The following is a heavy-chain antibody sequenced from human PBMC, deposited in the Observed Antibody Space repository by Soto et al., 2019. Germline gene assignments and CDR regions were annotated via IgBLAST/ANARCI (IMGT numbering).Heavy chain of an antibody. Sequence: QVQLVESGGGLVKPGGSLRLSCVASEFTFSDYYMSWIRQAPRKGLEWVSYISSSGGYTNYADSVKGRFTISRDNANNSLYLQMDSLRAEDTAVYYCARRIALVRRVKEYGMDVWGQGTTVIVSS. CDR2: ISSSGGYT. CDR1: EFTFSDYY. CDR3: ARRIALVRRVKEYGMDV. J-gene: IGHJ6*02. V-gene: IGHV3-11*06. D-gene: IGHD3-10*01.